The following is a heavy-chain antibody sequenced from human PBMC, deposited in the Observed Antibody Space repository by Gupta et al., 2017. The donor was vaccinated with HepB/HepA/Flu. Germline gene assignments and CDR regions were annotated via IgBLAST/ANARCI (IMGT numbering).Heavy chain of an antibody. CDR3: AKDSGGWFDP. Sequence: VQLVESGGGVVKPGRSLRLSCAASGLTFSSSGMHWVRQAPGKGLEWLAVISYDGSNKYYADSVKGRFTISRDNSKNTLYLQMNSLRAEDTSVYYCAKDSGGWFDPWGQGTLVTVSS. J-gene: IGHJ5*02. V-gene: IGHV3-30*18. CDR2: ISYDGSNK. D-gene: IGHD3-16*01. CDR1: GLTFSSSG.